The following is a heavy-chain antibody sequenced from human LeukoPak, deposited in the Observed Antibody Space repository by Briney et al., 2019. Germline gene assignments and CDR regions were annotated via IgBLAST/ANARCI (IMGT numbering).Heavy chain of an antibody. CDR1: GFTFRSYW. D-gene: IGHD2-15*01. CDR2: INEDGSTT. J-gene: IGHJ4*02. CDR3: ARDATRGGDFDS. V-gene: IGHV3-7*01. Sequence: GGSLRLPCAASGFTFRSYWMGWVRQTPGKGLEWLANINEDGSTTYYVDSVKGRFTISRNNADNSLYLQMNSLRAEDTAVYYCARDATRGGDFDSWGQGTLVTVSS.